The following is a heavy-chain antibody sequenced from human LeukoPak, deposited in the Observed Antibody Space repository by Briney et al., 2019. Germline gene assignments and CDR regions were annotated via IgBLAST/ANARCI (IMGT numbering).Heavy chain of an antibody. CDR1: GYTFTGYY. CDR2: INPNSGGT. V-gene: IGHV1-2*02. D-gene: IGHD3-22*01. J-gene: IGHJ4*02. CDR3: ARDAHYYDSSGHFDY. Sequence: ASVKVSCKASGYTFTGYYMHWVRQAPGQRLEWMGWINPNSGGTNYAQKFQGRVTMTRDTSISTAYMELSRLRSDDTAVYYCARDAHYYDSSGHFDYWGQGTLVTVSS.